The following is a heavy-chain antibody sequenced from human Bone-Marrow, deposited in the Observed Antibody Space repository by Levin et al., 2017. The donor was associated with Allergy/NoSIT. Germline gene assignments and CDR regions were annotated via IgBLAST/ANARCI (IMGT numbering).Heavy chain of an antibody. Sequence: GESLKISCAASGFTFSDYYMTWIRQAPGKGLEWVSYTNYNHRTIYYADSVKGRFTISRDNAKNSLYLQMNSLRAEDTAVYYCARAGSPAHYYDTSGPFDYWGQGTLVTVSS. J-gene: IGHJ4*02. CDR3: ARAGSPAHYYDTSGPFDY. V-gene: IGHV3-11*01. CDR2: TNYNHRTI. D-gene: IGHD3-22*01. CDR1: GFTFSDYY.